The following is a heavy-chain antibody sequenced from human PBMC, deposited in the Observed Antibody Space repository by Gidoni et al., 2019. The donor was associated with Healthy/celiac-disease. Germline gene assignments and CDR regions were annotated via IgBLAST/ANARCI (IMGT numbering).Heavy chain of an antibody. CDR1: GFTFSIYS. J-gene: IGHJ4*02. D-gene: IGHD6-19*01. CDR3: ARDFDSSGWYHDY. Sequence: EVQLVESGGGLVEPGGSLRLSCAASGFTFSIYSMNWVRQAPGKGLEWVSYISSSSSTIYYEDAVKGRVTTARDNAKNSLYLQMNSLRAEDTAVYYCARDFDSSGWYHDYWGQGTLVTVSS. V-gene: IGHV3-48*04. CDR2: ISSSSSTI.